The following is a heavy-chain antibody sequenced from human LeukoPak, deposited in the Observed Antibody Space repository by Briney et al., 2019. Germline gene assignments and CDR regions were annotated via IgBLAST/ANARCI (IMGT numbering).Heavy chain of an antibody. Sequence: GGSLRLSCAASGFAFSSYTVTWVRQAPGKGLEWVSIISDNGDYTYYADSVKGRFTISRDNSKNTVYLQMKSLRAEDTAIYYCAKSRGIYDESGWRTFDYWGQGTLVTVSS. CDR2: ISDNGDYT. CDR3: AKSRGIYDESGWRTFDY. D-gene: IGHD6-19*01. J-gene: IGHJ4*02. CDR1: GFAFSSYT. V-gene: IGHV3-23*01.